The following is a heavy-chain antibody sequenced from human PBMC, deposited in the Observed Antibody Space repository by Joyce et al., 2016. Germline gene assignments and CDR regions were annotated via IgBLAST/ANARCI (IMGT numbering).Heavy chain of an antibody. V-gene: IGHV4-61*02. D-gene: IGHD6-19*01. J-gene: IGHJ6*02. CDR1: GDSISSRYNY. CDR2: IYTSQST. Sequence: QVQLQESGPGLVQPSQTLSLTCTVSGDSISSRYNYWTWIRQPAGKGLEWIGRIYTSQSTYYNPALKSRVTVLVDTSKNQFSLRLTSVTAADTGVYYCARGIAVPGTYYYYGMDVWGQGTTVTVSS. CDR3: ARGIAVPGTYYYYGMDV.